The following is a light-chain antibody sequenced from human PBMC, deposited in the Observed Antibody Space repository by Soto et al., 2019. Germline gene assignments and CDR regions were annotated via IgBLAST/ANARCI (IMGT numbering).Light chain of an antibody. CDR3: ASWDDSLNGHV. V-gene: IGLV1-44*01. J-gene: IGLJ1*01. Sequence: QSVLTQPPSASGTPGQRVTVSCSGSSSNIASNTVNWYQQLPGTAPKLLIYSNDQRPSGVPDRFSASKSGTSASLAIGGLQSEDEADYYCASWDDSLNGHVFGTGTKVHRP. CDR2: SND. CDR1: SSNIASNT.